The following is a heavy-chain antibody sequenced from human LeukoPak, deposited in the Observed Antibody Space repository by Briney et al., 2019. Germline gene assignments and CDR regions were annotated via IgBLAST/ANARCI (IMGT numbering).Heavy chain of an antibody. D-gene: IGHD3-22*01. CDR1: GYTFTSYD. CDR3: ARGTYYYDSSGYDTFSY. V-gene: IGHV1-8*01. J-gene: IGHJ4*02. Sequence: ASVKVSCKASGYTFTSYDINWVRQATGQGLEWIGWMNPNSGNTGYAQKFQGRVTMTRNTSISTAYMELSSLRSEDTAVYYCARGTYYYDSSGYDTFSYWGQGTLVTVSS. CDR2: MNPNSGNT.